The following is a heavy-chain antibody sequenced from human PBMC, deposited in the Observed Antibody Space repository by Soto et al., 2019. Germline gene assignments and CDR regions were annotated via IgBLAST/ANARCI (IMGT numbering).Heavy chain of an antibody. V-gene: IGHV3-21*01. CDR3: TRDGEPL. J-gene: IGHJ3*01. Sequence: AQLVESGGGLVKPGASLRLACAASGFTFSTYTLNWVRQAPGKGLEWVSSISTSGDSTYYEDSVRGRFTISRDNARASLYLQVGSLRVEDTAMYYCTRDGEPLWGPGTMVTVSS. D-gene: IGHD3-3*01. CDR2: ISTSGDST. CDR1: GFTFSTYT.